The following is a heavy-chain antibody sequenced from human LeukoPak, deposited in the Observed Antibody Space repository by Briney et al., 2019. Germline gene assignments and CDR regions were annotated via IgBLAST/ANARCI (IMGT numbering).Heavy chain of an antibody. V-gene: IGHV4-59*12. Sequence: SETLSLTCTVSGGSISSYYWSWIRQPPGKGLEWIGYIYYSGSTNYNPSLKSRVTISVDTSKNQFSLKLSSVTAADTAVYYCARSRDYYGSGSYYGYWGQGTLVTVSS. D-gene: IGHD3-10*01. J-gene: IGHJ4*02. CDR1: GGSISSYY. CDR2: IYYSGST. CDR3: ARSRDYYGSGSYYGY.